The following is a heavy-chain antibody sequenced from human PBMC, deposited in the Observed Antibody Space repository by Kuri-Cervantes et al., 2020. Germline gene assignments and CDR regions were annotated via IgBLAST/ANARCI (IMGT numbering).Heavy chain of an antibody. Sequence: ASVKVSCKASGDTFTSSAISWVRQAPGQGLEWMGWHSAYNGNTNYAQKIQGRVTMTTDASTSTAYMELRSLRSDDTAVYYCARAYQSYSSGWYKDLDYWGQGTLVTVSS. J-gene: IGHJ4*02. CDR1: GDTFTSSA. CDR2: HSAYNGNT. CDR3: ARAYQSYSSGWYKDLDY. V-gene: IGHV1-18*01. D-gene: IGHD6-19*01.